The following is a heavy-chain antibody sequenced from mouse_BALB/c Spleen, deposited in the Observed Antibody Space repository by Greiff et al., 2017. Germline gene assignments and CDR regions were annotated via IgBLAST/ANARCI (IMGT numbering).Heavy chain of an antibody. CDR2: ISSGSSTI. Sequence: EVKLVESGGGLVQPGGSRKLSCAASGFTFSSFGMHWVRQAPEKGLEWVAYISSGSSTIYYADTVKGRFTISRDNPKNTLFLQMTSLRSEDTAMYYCARGRNYGKTEYFDVWGAGTTVTVSS. J-gene: IGHJ1*01. CDR1: GFTFSSFG. CDR3: ARGRNYGKTEYFDV. V-gene: IGHV5-17*02. D-gene: IGHD2-1*01.